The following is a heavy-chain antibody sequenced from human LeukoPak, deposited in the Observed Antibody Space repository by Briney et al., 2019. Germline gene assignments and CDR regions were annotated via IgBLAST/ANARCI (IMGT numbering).Heavy chain of an antibody. V-gene: IGHV5-51*01. CDR2: IYPGDSGT. CDR3: ARLRQLWTLDY. CDR1: GYSFTSYW. J-gene: IGHJ4*02. D-gene: IGHD5-18*01. Sequence: GESLKISCQASGYSFTSYWIGWVRQMPGKGLQWVGIIYPGDSGTRYSPSFQGQVTISADKSTSTAYLQWSSLKSSDTAMYDCARLRQLWTLDYWGQGTLVTVSS.